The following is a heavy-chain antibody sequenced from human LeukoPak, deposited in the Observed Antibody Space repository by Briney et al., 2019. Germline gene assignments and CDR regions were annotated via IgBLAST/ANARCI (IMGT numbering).Heavy chain of an antibody. D-gene: IGHD6-13*01. CDR3: ARTYGSSGLGYFDL. V-gene: IGHV4-59*01. J-gene: IGHJ2*01. Sequence: SETLSLTCTVSGVSIRSNYWSWIRQPPGKGLEWIGYIYYSGSTNYSPSLKSRLTISVDTSKNQFSLKLSSVTAADTAVYYCARTYGSSGLGYFDLWGRGTLVTVSS. CDR1: GVSIRSNY. CDR2: IYYSGST.